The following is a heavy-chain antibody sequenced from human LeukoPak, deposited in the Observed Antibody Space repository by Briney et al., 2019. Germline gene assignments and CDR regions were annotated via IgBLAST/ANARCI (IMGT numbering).Heavy chain of an antibody. V-gene: IGHV4-39*01. D-gene: IGHD2-21*01. Sequence: SETLSLTCTVSGVSIRSSSYYWARIRQPPGKGLEWIGSSYFSGSTHYNPSRRGRVTISVDTSQNHFSLKLSSVTAADTAVYYCARHISVVDSYSFDYWGQGTLVPVSS. CDR3: ARHISVVDSYSFDY. J-gene: IGHJ4*02. CDR1: GVSIRSSSYY. CDR2: SYFSGST.